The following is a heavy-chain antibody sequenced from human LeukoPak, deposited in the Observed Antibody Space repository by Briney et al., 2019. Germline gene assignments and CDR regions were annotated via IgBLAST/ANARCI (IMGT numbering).Heavy chain of an antibody. CDR2: INPDGGST. Sequence: GASVKVSCKASGGTFSSYAISWVRQAPGQGLEWMGKINPDGGSTTYAQNFQGRLTMARDSSTSTVYMELSSLRSEDTAVYYCAKCRVSGSASADYWGQGTLVTVSS. CDR3: AKCRVSGSASADY. CDR1: GGTFSSYA. D-gene: IGHD5/OR15-5a*01. V-gene: IGHV1-46*01. J-gene: IGHJ4*02.